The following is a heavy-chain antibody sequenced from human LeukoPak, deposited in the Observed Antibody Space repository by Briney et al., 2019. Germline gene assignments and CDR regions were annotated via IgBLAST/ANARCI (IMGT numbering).Heavy chain of an antibody. V-gene: IGHV3-30*17. J-gene: IGHJ4*02. CDR1: GFTFSSYT. D-gene: IGHD5-18*01. CDR3: VREGQLWSDLDS. Sequence: GGSLRLPCVGAGFTFSSYTIHWVRQAPGKGPQWVAVISSDGSNTYYADAVRGRFAISRDNSKNTVFLQMNSLRVEDTGVYFCVREGQLWSDLDSWGQGTLVIVSS. CDR2: ISSDGSNT.